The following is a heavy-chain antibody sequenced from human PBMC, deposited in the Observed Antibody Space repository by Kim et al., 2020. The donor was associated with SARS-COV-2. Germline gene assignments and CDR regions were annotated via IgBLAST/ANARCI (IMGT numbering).Heavy chain of an antibody. Sequence: SETLSLTCAVYGGSFSGYYWSWIRQPPGKGLEWIGEINHSGSTNYNPSLKSRVTISVDTSKNQFSLKLSSVTAADTAVYYCARGTVHSGYPDWGQGTLVTVSS. CDR1: GGSFSGYY. CDR2: INHSGST. J-gene: IGHJ4*02. D-gene: IGHD3-22*01. V-gene: IGHV4-34*01. CDR3: ARGTVHSGYPD.